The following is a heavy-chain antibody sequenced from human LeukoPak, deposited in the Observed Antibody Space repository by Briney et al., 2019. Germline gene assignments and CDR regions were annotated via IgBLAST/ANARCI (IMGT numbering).Heavy chain of an antibody. CDR3: VRINMSKSLFDY. J-gene: IGHJ4*02. D-gene: IGHD3-22*01. V-gene: IGHV4-59*01. CDR2: IYYSGST. Sequence: SETLSLTCTVSGGSISSYYWSWIRQPPGKGLEWIGYIYYSGSTNYNPSLKSRVTISVDTSKNQFSLKLSSVTAADTAVYYCVRINMSKSLFDYWGQGTLVTVSS. CDR1: GGSISSYY.